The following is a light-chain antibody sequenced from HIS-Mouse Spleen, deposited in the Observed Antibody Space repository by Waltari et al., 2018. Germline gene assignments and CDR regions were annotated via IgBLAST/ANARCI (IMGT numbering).Light chain of an antibody. V-gene: IGLV3-10*01. CDR1: ALPKQY. CDR3: YSTDSSGNHRV. CDR2: EDS. Sequence: SYELTQPPSVSVSPGQTARITGSGDALPKQYHYWYQQKSGQAPVLVIYEDSKRPSGIPERFSGSSSGTMATLTISGAQVEDEADYYCYSTDSSGNHRVFGGGTKLTVL. J-gene: IGLJ2*01.